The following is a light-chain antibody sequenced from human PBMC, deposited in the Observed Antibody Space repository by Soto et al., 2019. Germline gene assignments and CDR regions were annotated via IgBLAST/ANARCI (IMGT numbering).Light chain of an antibody. CDR3: QQTNSFST. Sequence: DIQMTQSPASVSASVGDRVTLTCRASQGIRSWLAWYQQRPGKAPTLLIYAASSLQSGVTSRFSGSGSGTDFTLTITNLQPEDFGTYYCQQTNSFSTFGGGTRVEI. J-gene: IGKJ4*01. CDR2: AAS. V-gene: IGKV1-12*01. CDR1: QGIRSW.